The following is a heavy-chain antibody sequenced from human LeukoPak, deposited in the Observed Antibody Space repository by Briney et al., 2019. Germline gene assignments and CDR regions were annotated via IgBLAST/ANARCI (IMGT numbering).Heavy chain of an antibody. D-gene: IGHD2-2*01. CDR1: GDSIGSYF. V-gene: IGHV4-59*01. CDR2: IYHSGST. CDR3: ARDGPAYTSRWYDYYYGLDV. J-gene: IGHJ6*02. Sequence: SETLSLTCTVSGDSIGSYFWSWIRQSPGKGLEWIGHIYHSGSTNYNPSLKSRVSISVDTSKDQFSLKLTSVTSADTAVYYCARDGPAYTSRWYDYYYGLDVWGQGTTVTVSS.